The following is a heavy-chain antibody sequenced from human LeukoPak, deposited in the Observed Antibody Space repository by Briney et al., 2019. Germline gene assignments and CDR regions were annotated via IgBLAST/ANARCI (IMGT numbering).Heavy chain of an antibody. CDR1: GFTFSSYS. CDR3: VRAGLRTTPYYFDY. D-gene: IGHD1-7*01. Sequence: GGSLRLSCAASGFTFSSYSMNWVRQAPGKGLEWVSSISGSSSYIYYADSVKGRFTISRDNAKNSLYLQMNSLRAEDTAVYYCVRAGLRTTPYYFDYWGQGTLVTVSS. CDR2: ISGSSSYI. V-gene: IGHV3-21*04. J-gene: IGHJ4*02.